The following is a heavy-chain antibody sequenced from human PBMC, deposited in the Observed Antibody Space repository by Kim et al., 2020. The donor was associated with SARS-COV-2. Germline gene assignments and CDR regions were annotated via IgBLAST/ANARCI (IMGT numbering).Heavy chain of an antibody. CDR3: ARDPAIVVVPAATLNYGMDV. V-gene: IGHV1-69*13. J-gene: IGHJ6*02. CDR2: IIPIFGTA. CDR1: GGTFSSYA. Sequence: SVKVSCKASGGTFSSYAISWVRQAPGQGLEWMGGIIPIFGTANYAQKFQGRVTITADESTSTAYMELSSLRSEDTAVYYCARDPAIVVVPAATLNYGMDVWGQGTTVTVSS. D-gene: IGHD2-2*01.